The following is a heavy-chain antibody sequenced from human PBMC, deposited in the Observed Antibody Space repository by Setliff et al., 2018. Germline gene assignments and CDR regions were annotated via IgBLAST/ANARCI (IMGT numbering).Heavy chain of an antibody. V-gene: IGHV1-69*10. CDR2: IIPILGIA. CDR3: AGDAGGTISIAVFDY. CDR1: GGTFSSYA. D-gene: IGHD6-19*01. Sequence: SVKVSCKASGGTFSSYAISWVRQAPGQGLEWMGGIIPILGIANYAQKFQGRVTMTRDTSTSTVYMELSSLRSEDTAVYYCAGDAGGTISIAVFDYWGQGTLVTVSS. J-gene: IGHJ4*02.